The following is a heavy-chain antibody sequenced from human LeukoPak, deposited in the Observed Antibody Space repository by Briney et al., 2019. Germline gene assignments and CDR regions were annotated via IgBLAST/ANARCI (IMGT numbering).Heavy chain of an antibody. CDR3: AREGDVDTATWHWFDP. D-gene: IGHD5-18*01. CDR1: GYTFTSYY. J-gene: IGHJ5*02. Sequence: GASVKVSCKASGYTFTSYYTHWVRQAPGQGLEWMGIINPSGGSTSYAQKFQGRVTMTRDTSTSTVYMELSSLRSEDTAVYYCAREGDVDTATWHWFDPWGQGTLVTVSS. CDR2: INPSGGST. V-gene: IGHV1-46*01.